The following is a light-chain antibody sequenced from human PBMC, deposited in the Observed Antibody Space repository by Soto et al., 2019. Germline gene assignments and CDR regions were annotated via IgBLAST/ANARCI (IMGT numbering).Light chain of an antibody. J-gene: IGLJ2*01. CDR1: SSNIGNNY. Sequence: QSGLTQSPAVSAAPGQKVTISCSGSSSNIGNNYVSWYQQLPGTAPKLLIYENNKRPSGIPDRFSGSKSGTSATLGITGLQTGDEADYYCGTWDSSLSAVVFGGGTKVTVL. CDR2: ENN. CDR3: GTWDSSLSAVV. V-gene: IGLV1-51*02.